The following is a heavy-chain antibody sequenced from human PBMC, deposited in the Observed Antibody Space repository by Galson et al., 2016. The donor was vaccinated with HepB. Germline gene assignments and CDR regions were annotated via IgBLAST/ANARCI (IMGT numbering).Heavy chain of an antibody. CDR2: IDPTNSYT. V-gene: IGHV5-10-1*01. D-gene: IGHD3-9*01. J-gene: IGHJ4*02. Sequence: QSGAEVKKPGESLRISCTASGYNFTNYWITWVRQLPGKGLDWMGRIDPTNSYTEYNPSFEGHVTVSSDKSITTAYLQWGSLKASDTAISYCARHYYDILPGYSFLPRSFDSWGQGTLVTVSS. CDR1: GYNFTNYW. CDR3: ARHYYDILPGYSFLPRSFDS.